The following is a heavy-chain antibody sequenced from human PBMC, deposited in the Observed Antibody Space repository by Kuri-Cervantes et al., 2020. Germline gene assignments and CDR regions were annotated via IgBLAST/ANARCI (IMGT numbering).Heavy chain of an antibody. Sequence: GGSLRLSCAASGFTFSSYAMHWVRQAPGKGLEWVAVISYDGSNKYYADSVKGRFTTSRDNSKNTLYLHMNSLRAEDTAVYYCARGNFYAMDVWGQGTTVTVSS. CDR2: ISYDGSNK. J-gene: IGHJ6*02. CDR3: ARGNFYAMDV. CDR1: GFTFSSYA. V-gene: IGHV3-30-3*01.